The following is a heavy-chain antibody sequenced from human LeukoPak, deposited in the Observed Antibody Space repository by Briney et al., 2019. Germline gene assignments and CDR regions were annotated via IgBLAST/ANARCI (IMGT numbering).Heavy chain of an antibody. V-gene: IGHV4-34*01. CDR2: INHSGST. Sequence: PSETLSLTCAVYGGSFSNYYWNWIRQPPGRGLEWIGEINHSGSTNYNPSLKSRVTISVDTSKNQFSLKLSSVTAADTAVYYCARGHPRGLAWLYFWGQGTLVTVSS. CDR1: GGSFSNYY. J-gene: IGHJ4*02. CDR3: ARGHPRGLAWLYF. D-gene: IGHD3-9*01.